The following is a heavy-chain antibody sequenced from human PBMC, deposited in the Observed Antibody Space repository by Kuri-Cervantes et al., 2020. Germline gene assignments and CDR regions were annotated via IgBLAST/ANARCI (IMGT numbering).Heavy chain of an antibody. CDR1: GFTLSKFD. Sequence: GESLKISCAASGFTLSKFDMHWVRQIPGKGLEWVSVITSAGDTYYPGSVKGRFTISRDNSKNTLYLQMNSLRAEDTAVYYCAKAYCSGGSCYHFDYWGQGTLVTVSS. CDR3: AKAYCSGGSCYHFDY. J-gene: IGHJ4*02. CDR2: ITSAGDT. V-gene: IGHV3-13*01. D-gene: IGHD2-15*01.